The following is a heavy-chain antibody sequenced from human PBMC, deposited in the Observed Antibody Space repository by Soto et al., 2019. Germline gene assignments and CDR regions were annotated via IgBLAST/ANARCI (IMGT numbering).Heavy chain of an antibody. CDR1: GFTFSSYA. CDR3: AKSAQVSLDCSSTSCYFYYYYYYMDV. J-gene: IGHJ6*03. V-gene: IGHV3-23*01. Sequence: GGSLRLSCAASGFTFSSYAMSWVRQAPGKGLEWVSAISGSGGSTYYADSVKGPFTISRGNSKNTLYLQRNSLRAEDTAVYYCAKSAQVSLDCSSTSCYFYYYYYYMDVWGKGTTVTVSS. CDR2: ISGSGGST. D-gene: IGHD2-2*01.